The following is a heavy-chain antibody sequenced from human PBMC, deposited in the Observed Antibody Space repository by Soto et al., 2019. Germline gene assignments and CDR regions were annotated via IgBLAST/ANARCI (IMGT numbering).Heavy chain of an antibody. CDR3: ANANYDYIREAWYYFDY. V-gene: IGHV3-9*01. CDR2: ISWNSGSI. J-gene: IGHJ4*02. Sequence: GGSLRLSCAASGFTFDDYAMHWVRQAPGKGLEWVSGISWNSGSIGYADSVKGRLTISRDNAKNSLYLQMNSLRAEDTALYYCANANYDYIREAWYYFDYWGQGTLVTVSS. D-gene: IGHD3-16*01. CDR1: GFTFDDYA.